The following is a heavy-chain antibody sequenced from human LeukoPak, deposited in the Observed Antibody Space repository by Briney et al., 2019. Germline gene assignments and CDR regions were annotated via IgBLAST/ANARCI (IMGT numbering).Heavy chain of an antibody. CDR1: GGSISSRSYY. Sequence: SETLSLTCTVSGGSISSRSYYWGWLRQSPGKGLEWIGNIYYSGSIYYNPSLKSRVTISVDTSKNQFSLKLSSVTAADTAVYYCARGYDSSGYPLDYWGQGTLVTVS. D-gene: IGHD3-22*01. CDR3: ARGYDSSGYPLDY. CDR2: IYYSGSI. J-gene: IGHJ4*02. V-gene: IGHV4-39*01.